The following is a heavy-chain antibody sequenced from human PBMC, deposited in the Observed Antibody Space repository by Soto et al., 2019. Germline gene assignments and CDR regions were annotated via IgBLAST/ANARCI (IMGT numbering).Heavy chain of an antibody. CDR3: AGGTGWLSDS. D-gene: IGHD3-9*01. V-gene: IGHV3-7*03. J-gene: IGHJ4*02. CDR2: IKQDGSEK. Sequence: ESGGGLVQPGGSLRLSCAASGFNFNPYWLSWVRQAPGNGLEWVAIIKQDGSEKLYVDSLEGRFTISRDNAKKSLYLQMDSLRVDDTAVYYCAGGTGWLSDSWGQGTLVIVSS. CDR1: GFNFNPYW.